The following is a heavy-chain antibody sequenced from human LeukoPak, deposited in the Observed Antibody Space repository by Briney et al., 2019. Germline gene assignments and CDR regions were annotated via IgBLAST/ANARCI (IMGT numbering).Heavy chain of an antibody. J-gene: IGHJ5*02. Sequence: GGSLRLSCAASGFTFSDYYMTWIRQAPGKGLEWVSYISSSGSTIYYADSVKGRFTISRDNAKNSLYLQMNSLRAEDTAVYYCARAPRFRLVGVPKGPFDPWGQGTLVTVSS. CDR3: ARAPRFRLVGVPKGPFDP. V-gene: IGHV3-11*01. D-gene: IGHD3-10*01. CDR2: ISSSGSTI. CDR1: GFTFSDYY.